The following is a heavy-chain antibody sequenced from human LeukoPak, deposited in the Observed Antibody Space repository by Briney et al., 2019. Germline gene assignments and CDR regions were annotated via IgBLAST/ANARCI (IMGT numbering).Heavy chain of an antibody. CDR1: GFTFSDYS. CDR2: ISNSGGLT. J-gene: IGHJ4*02. V-gene: IGHV3-23*01. CDR3: ARHEVSI. D-gene: IGHD2-21*01. Sequence: GGSLRLSCAASGFTFSDYSMSWVRQAPGKGLEWVSAISNSGGLTYYADSVKGRFTISRDNSKNSLYLQMDSLRAEETAVYYCARHEVSIWGQGTLVTVSS.